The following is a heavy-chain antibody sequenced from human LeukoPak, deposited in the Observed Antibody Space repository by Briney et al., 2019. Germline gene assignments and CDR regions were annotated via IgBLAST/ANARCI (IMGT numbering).Heavy chain of an antibody. V-gene: IGHV3-23*01. CDR2: ISGSGGST. CDR3: ARGDTEAGQFDY. CDR1: GFTFSSYA. D-gene: IGHD1-14*01. J-gene: IGHJ4*02. Sequence: QSGGSLRLSCAASGFTFSSYAMSWVRQAPGKGLEWVSAISGSGGSTYYPGSVKGRFTISRENAKNSLYLQMNSLRAGDTAVYYCARGDTEAGQFDYWGQGTLVTVSS.